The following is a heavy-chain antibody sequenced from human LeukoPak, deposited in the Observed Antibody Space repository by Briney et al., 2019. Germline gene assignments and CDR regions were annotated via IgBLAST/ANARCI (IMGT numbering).Heavy chain of an antibody. CDR1: GYTFTGYY. J-gene: IGHJ4*02. D-gene: IGHD3-22*01. Sequence: ASVKVSCKASGYTFTGYYMHWVRQAPGQGLEWMGWINPNSGGTNYAQKFQGRVTMTRDTSISTAYMELSRLRSDDTAVYYCARAKRAGDYYDSSGSQLGYWGQGTLVTVSS. CDR2: INPNSGGT. V-gene: IGHV1-2*02. CDR3: ARAKRAGDYYDSSGSQLGY.